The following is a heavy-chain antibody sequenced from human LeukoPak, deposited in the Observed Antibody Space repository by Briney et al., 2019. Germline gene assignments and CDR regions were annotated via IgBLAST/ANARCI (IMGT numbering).Heavy chain of an antibody. CDR2: INTKSGNT. CDR3: ASQIAVAGHCYDYYYMDV. D-gene: IGHD6-19*01. V-gene: IGHV1-8*01. Sequence: ASVKLCCNSSAYTFTICDNNRGRLPTAQGIERKGLINTKSGNTASAQKDSGRVRFTTSESTSTAYMALSSLRSEDTAVYYCASQIAVAGHCYDYYYMDVWGKGTTVTVSS. CDR1: AYTFTICD. J-gene: IGHJ6*03.